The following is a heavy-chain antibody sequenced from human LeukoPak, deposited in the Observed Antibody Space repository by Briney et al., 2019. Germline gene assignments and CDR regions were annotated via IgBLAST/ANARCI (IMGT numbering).Heavy chain of an antibody. J-gene: IGHJ4*02. CDR3: AKGSVGNADFAS. V-gene: IGHV3-23*01. Sequence: PGGSLRLSCAASGFTFSSFSMTWVRPAPGKGLEWVSSIIVSGTTYYADSVKGRFTISRDSFRGTLFLQMDSLRVEDTAVYFCAKGSVGNADFASWGQGALVTVSS. CDR2: IIVSGTT. D-gene: IGHD6-25*01. CDR1: GFTFSSFS.